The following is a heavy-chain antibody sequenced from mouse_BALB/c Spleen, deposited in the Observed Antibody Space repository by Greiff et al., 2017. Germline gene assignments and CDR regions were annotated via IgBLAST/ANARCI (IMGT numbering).Heavy chain of an antibody. V-gene: IGHV1-18*01. Sequence: EVKLMESGPELVKPGASMKISCKASGYSFTGYTMNWVKQSHGKNLEWIGLINPYNGGTSYNQKFKGKATLTVDKSSSTAYMELLSLTSEDSAVYYCARGTGPDVGFAYWGQGTLVTVSA. CDR2: INPYNGGT. CDR3: ARGTGPDVGFAY. D-gene: IGHD2-14*01. CDR1: GYSFTGYT. J-gene: IGHJ3*01.